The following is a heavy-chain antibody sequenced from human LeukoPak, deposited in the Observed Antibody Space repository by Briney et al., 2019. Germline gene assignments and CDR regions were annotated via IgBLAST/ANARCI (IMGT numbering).Heavy chain of an antibody. CDR1: GYTFTSYG. D-gene: IGHD5-12*01. CDR2: ISTYNGHT. V-gene: IGHV1-18*01. J-gene: IGHJ6*03. Sequence: ASVKVSCKASGYTFTSYGITWVRQAPGQGLEWMGWISTYNGHTNYAQKLQGRVTMTTDTSTSTAYMELRSLRSDDTAVYYCARGSGYPEIYYYYYMDVWGKGTTVTISS. CDR3: ARGSGYPEIYYYYYMDV.